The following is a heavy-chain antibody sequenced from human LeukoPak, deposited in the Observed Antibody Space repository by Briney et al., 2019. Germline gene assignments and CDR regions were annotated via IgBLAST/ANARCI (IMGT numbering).Heavy chain of an antibody. Sequence: GESLKISCKGSGYSFTSYWIGWVRQMPGKGLEWMGRIDPSASYTNYSPSFQGHVTISADKSISTAYLQWSSLKASDTAMYYCARSMGGNDYGDYVGYYWGQGTLVTVSS. V-gene: IGHV5-10-1*01. J-gene: IGHJ4*02. CDR1: GYSFTSYW. CDR3: ARSMGGNDYGDYVGYY. D-gene: IGHD4-17*01. CDR2: IDPSASYT.